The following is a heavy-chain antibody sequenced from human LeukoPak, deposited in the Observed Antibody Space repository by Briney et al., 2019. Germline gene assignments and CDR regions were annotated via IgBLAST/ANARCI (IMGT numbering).Heavy chain of an antibody. D-gene: IGHD3-16*01. J-gene: IGHJ4*02. CDR2: ISAGGGGT. V-gene: IGHV3-23*01. Sequence: GGSLRLSCAASGFTFSSYAVTWVRQSPGKGLEWASTISAGGGGTNYADSVKGRFTISRDNSKNTLFLQMNSLRAEDTAVYYCAKRPYEPYYFDFWGQGTLVTVSS. CDR3: AKRPYEPYYFDF. CDR1: GFTFSSYA.